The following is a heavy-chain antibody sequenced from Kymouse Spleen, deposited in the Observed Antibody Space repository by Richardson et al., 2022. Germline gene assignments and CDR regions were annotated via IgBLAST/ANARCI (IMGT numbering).Heavy chain of an antibody. CDR2: ISWNSGSI. D-gene: IGHD6-13*01. CDR1: GFTFDDYA. V-gene: IGHV3-9*01. J-gene: IGHJ6*02. Sequence: EVQLVESGGGLVQPGRSLRLSCAASGFTFDDYAMHWVRQAPGKGLEWVSGISWNSGSIGYADSVKGRFTISRDNAKNSLYLQMNSLRAEDTALYYCAKDISSSPGYGMDVWGQGTTVTVSS. CDR3: AKDISSSPGYGMDV.